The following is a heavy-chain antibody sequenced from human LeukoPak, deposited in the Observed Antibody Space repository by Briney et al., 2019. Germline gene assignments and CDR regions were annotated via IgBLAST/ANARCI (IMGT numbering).Heavy chain of an antibody. CDR1: GFTFSTYA. V-gene: IGHV3-30*04. Sequence: GRSLRLSFAASGFTFSTYAIHWVRQAPGKGLEWVAVISYDGSTKHYVDSVKGRFTISRDNSKSTLYLQMNSLRAEDTAVYYCARDGVAAAGNFNFDYWGQGTLVTVSS. J-gene: IGHJ4*02. D-gene: IGHD6-13*01. CDR3: ARDGVAAAGNFNFDY. CDR2: ISYDGSTK.